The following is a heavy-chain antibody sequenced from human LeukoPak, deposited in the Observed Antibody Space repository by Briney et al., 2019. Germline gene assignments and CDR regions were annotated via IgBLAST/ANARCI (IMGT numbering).Heavy chain of an antibody. Sequence: GGSLRLSCAASGFTFSDHHMDWVRQAPGKGLEWIGRSRNKGRGYSTVFAASVKGRFTISRDEPKNSLYLQMNSLKTEDTAVYYCARHSRGRWYVFDYWGQGTLVTVSS. CDR2: SRNKGRGYST. D-gene: IGHD6-13*01. J-gene: IGHJ4*02. CDR3: ARHSRGRWYVFDY. V-gene: IGHV3-72*01. CDR1: GFTFSDHH.